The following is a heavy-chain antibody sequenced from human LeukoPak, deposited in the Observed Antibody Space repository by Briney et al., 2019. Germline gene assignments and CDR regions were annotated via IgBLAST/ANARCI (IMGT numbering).Heavy chain of an antibody. CDR3: ARGPGYCSSTSCYSFDY. V-gene: IGHV1-18*01. D-gene: IGHD2-2*01. CDR2: ISAYNGNT. CDR1: GYTFTSYG. Sequence: ASVKVSCKASGYTFTSYGISWVRQAPGQGLEWMGWISAYNGNTNYAQKFQGRVTMTRDTSTSTVYMELSSLRSEDTAVYYCARGPGYCSSTSCYSFDYWGQGTLVTVSS. J-gene: IGHJ4*02.